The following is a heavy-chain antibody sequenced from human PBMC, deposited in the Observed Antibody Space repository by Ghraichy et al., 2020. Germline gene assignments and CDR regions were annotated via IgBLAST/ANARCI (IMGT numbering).Heavy chain of an antibody. J-gene: IGHJ6*02. CDR3: ARDYYGSGTRADYYYYYGMDV. CDR1: GGSISSYY. D-gene: IGHD3-10*01. Sequence: SETLSLTCTVSGGSISSYYWSWIRQPPGKGLEWIGYIYYSGSTNYNPSLKSRVTISVDTSKNQFSLKLSSVTAADTAVYYCARDYYGSGTRADYYYYYGMDVWGQGTTVTVSS. V-gene: IGHV4-59*01. CDR2: IYYSGST.